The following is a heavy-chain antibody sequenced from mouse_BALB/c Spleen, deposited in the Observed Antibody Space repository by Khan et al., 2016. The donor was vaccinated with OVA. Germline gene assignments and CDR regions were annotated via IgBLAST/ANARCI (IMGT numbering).Heavy chain of an antibody. CDR3: TRHGYVAWFTY. CDR1: GYSFTTYY. J-gene: IGHJ3*01. D-gene: IGHD2-14*01. V-gene: IGHV1S135*01. CDR2: IDPFSGST. Sequence: VQLQQSGPELMKPGASVKISCMASGYSFTTYYIHWVMQSHGKSLEWIGYIDPFSGSTTYNQKFKGKATLTVDTSSSTAYIHLSNLTSAASAVYYCTRHGYVAWFTYWGQGTLVTVSA.